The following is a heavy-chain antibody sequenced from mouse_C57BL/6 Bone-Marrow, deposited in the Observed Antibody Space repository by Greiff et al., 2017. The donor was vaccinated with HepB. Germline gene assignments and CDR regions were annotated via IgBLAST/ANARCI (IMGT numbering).Heavy chain of an antibody. CDR2: INPYNGGT. D-gene: IGHD1-1*01. Sequence: VQLQQSGPVLVKPGASVKMSCKASGYTFTDYYMNWVKQSHGKSLEWIGVINPYNGGTSYNQKFKGKATLTVDKSSSTAYMELNSLTSEDSAVYYCARRSYYGSSSDYWGQGTTLTVSS. CDR1: GYTFTDYY. V-gene: IGHV1-19*01. J-gene: IGHJ2*01. CDR3: ARRSYYGSSSDY.